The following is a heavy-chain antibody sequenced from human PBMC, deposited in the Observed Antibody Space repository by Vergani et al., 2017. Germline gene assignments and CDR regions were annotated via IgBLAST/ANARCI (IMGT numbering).Heavy chain of an antibody. Sequence: QVQLVQSGAEVKKPGASVKVSCKASGYTFSSYYMHWVRQAPGQGLEWMGIINPSGGSTSYAQKFQGRVTMTRDTSTSTVYMELSSLRSEDTAVYYCASPIAARAYYYGMDVWGQGTTVTVSS. CDR2: INPSGGST. D-gene: IGHD6-13*01. J-gene: IGHJ6*02. CDR3: ASPIAARAYYYGMDV. V-gene: IGHV1-46*01. CDR1: GYTFSSYY.